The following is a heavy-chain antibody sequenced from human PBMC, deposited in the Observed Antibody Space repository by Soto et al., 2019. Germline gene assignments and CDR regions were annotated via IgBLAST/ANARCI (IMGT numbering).Heavy chain of an antibody. Sequence: GASVKVSCKASGGTFSSYAISWVRQAPGQGLEWMGGIIPIFGTANYAQKFQGRVTITADESTSTAYMELSSLRSEDTAVYYCARDPTYYYDSSGSCCRDAFDIWGQGTMVTVSS. CDR2: IIPIFGTA. V-gene: IGHV1-69*13. J-gene: IGHJ3*02. CDR1: GGTFSSYA. CDR3: ARDPTYYYDSSGSCCRDAFDI. D-gene: IGHD3-22*01.